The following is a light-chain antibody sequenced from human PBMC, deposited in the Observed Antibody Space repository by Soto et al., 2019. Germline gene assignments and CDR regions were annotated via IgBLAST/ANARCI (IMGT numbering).Light chain of an antibody. Sequence: EIVLTQSPGTLSLSPGERATLSCRASQSVSSNLAWYQQKPGQPPRLLIYGASTRATGIPARFSGTGSGTEFTLTISSLQSEDFAVYYCQQYNWPPTWTFGQGTKVEIK. CDR3: QQYNWPPTWT. J-gene: IGKJ1*01. CDR1: QSVSSN. V-gene: IGKV3-15*01. CDR2: GAS.